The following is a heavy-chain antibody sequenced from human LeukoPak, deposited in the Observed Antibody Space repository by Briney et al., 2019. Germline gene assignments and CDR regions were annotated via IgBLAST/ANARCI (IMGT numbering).Heavy chain of an antibody. CDR1: GGSFSGYY. CDR3: ARGEASSSSSWFDP. CDR2: IYHSGST. V-gene: IGHV4-34*01. D-gene: IGHD6-6*01. J-gene: IGHJ5*02. Sequence: PSETLSLTCAVYGGSFSGYYWSWIRQPPGKGLEWIGYIYHSGSTYYNPSLKSRVTISVDRSKNQFSLKLSSVTAADTAVYYCARGEASSSSSWFDPWGQGTLVTVSS.